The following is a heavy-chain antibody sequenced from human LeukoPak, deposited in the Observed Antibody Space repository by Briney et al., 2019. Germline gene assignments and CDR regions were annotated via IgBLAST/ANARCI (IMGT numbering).Heavy chain of an antibody. Sequence: GGSLRLSCAASGFTVSSYWMSWVRQAPGKGLEWVANIKQDGSEKYYVDSVKGRFTISRDNAKNSLYLQMNSLRAEDSAVYYCARETHGDWGGPIDYWGQGTLVTVSS. J-gene: IGHJ4*02. CDR2: IKQDGSEK. CDR3: ARETHGDWGGPIDY. V-gene: IGHV3-7*01. CDR1: GFTVSSYW. D-gene: IGHD3-16*01.